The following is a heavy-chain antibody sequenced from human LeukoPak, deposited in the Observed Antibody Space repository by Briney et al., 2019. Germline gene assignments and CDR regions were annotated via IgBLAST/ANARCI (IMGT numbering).Heavy chain of an antibody. D-gene: IGHD3-22*01. CDR2: IYYSGST. V-gene: IGHV4-38-2*02. CDR1: GYSISSGYY. CDR3: ASSYDDSSGDGFDY. J-gene: IGHJ4*02. Sequence: SETLSLTCTVSGYSISSGYYWGWIRQPPGKGLEWIGYIYYSGSTNYNPSLKSRVTISVDTSKNQFSLKLSSVTAADTAVYYCASSYDDSSGDGFDYWGQGTLVTVSS.